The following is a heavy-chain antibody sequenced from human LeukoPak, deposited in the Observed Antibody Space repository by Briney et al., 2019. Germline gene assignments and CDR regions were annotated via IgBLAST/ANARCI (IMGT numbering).Heavy chain of an antibody. CDR1: GDSVSNNIAT. CDR3: TRGLWGSGSFDH. D-gene: IGHD6-19*01. V-gene: IGHV6-1*01. Sequence: SQTLSLTCAISGDSVSNNIATWNWVRQSPSRGLEWLGRTYYRSRWGNDYAISVKSRITINPDTSRNQFSLQLNSVTPEDTAVYYCTRGLWGSGSFDHWGQGTLVTVSS. J-gene: IGHJ4*02. CDR2: TYYRSRWGN.